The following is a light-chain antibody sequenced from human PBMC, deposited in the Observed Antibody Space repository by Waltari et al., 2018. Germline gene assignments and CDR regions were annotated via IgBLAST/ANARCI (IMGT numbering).Light chain of an antibody. J-gene: IGKJ1*01. CDR2: GAS. CDR1: QSVSRT. Sequence: ETVSTQSPGTLPLSPGERATLSCRASQSVSRTLAWYQQKPGQAPRLLIYGASIRATGIPDRFSGSGSGTDFSLTISRLEPEDFAVYYCQHYVRLPATFGQGTKVEIK. V-gene: IGKV3-20*01. CDR3: QHYVRLPAT.